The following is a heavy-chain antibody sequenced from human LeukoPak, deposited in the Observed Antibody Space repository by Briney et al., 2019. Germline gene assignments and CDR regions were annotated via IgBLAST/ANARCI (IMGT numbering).Heavy chain of an antibody. D-gene: IGHD5-12*01. V-gene: IGHV4-34*01. CDR2: INHSGST. Sequence: SETLSLTCAVYGGSFSGYYWSWIRQPPGKGLEWIGEINHSGSTNYNPSLKSRVTISVDTSKNQFSLKLSSVTAADTAVYYCARDTLTGSGYSFGLSPNWGQGTLVTVSS. CDR1: GGSFSGYY. CDR3: ARDTLTGSGYSFGLSPN. J-gene: IGHJ4*02.